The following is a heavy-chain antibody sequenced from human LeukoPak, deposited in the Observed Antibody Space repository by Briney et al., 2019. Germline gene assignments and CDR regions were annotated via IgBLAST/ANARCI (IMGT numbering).Heavy chain of an antibody. D-gene: IGHD3-22*01. CDR2: TKEDGSER. Sequence: PGGSLRLSCAASGFTFSSYWMSWARQAPGKGLEWVATTKEDGSERHYVDSVKGRFTISRDNAKNSVYLQMNSLRAEDTAVYYCVRDRSRGYYWGQGTLVTVSS. CDR1: GFTFSSYW. CDR3: VRDRSRGYY. V-gene: IGHV3-7*01. J-gene: IGHJ4*02.